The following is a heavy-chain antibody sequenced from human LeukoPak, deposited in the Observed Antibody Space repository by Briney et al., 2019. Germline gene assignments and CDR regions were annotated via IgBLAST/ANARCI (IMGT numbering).Heavy chain of an antibody. CDR2: ISSSGSTI. CDR3: ARGINAQDY. J-gene: IGHJ4*02. D-gene: IGHD3-16*01. V-gene: IGHV3-48*04. Sequence: GGSLRLSCAASGFNFIDYSMNWVRQAPGKGLEWVSYISSSGSTICYADPVKGRFTISRDNAKNSLYLQMNSLRAEDTAVYYCARGINAQDYWGQGTLVTVSS. CDR1: GFNFIDYS.